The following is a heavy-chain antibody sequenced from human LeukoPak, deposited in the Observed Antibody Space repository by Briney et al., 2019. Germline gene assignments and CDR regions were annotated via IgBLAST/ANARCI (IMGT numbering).Heavy chain of an antibody. CDR2: IYYSGST. CDR1: SESFSGYY. D-gene: IGHD6-19*01. J-gene: IGHJ4*02. CDR3: ARRGSGWYYFDY. Sequence: SETLSLTCAVYSESFSGYYWSWIRQPPGKGLEWIGSIYYSGSTYYNPSLKSRVTISVDTSKNQFSLKLSSVTAADTAVYYCARRGSGWYYFDYWGQGTLVTVSS. V-gene: IGHV4-34*01.